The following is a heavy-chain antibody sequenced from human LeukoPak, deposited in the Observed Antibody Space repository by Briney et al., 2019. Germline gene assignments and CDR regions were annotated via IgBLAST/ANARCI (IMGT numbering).Heavy chain of an antibody. CDR2: IYYSGST. CDR1: GGSISSSSYY. J-gene: IGHJ3*02. CDR3: ARPTNWGDAFDI. V-gene: IGHV4-39*01. D-gene: IGHD7-27*01. Sequence: SETLSLTCTVSGGSISSSSYYWGWIRQPPGKGLEWIGSIYYSGSTYYNPSLKSRVTISVDTSKNQFSLKLSSVTAADTAVYYCARPTNWGDAFDIWGQGTMVTVSS.